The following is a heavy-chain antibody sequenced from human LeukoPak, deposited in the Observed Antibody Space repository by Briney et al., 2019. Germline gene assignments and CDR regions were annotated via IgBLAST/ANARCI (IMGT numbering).Heavy chain of an antibody. Sequence: SETLSLTCTVSGGSISSNDCYWIWIRPPPGQGLEWLGSIYCSGSSYYTPSLRSRVTISVDTYKHQLFLTLRSVTAADTDMYYCAKTTYYFFYMYGWGRGTTVTFA. CDR1: GGSISSNDCY. J-gene: IGHJ6*03. CDR3: AKTTYYFFYMYG. D-gene: IGHD1-7*01. CDR2: IYCSGSS. V-gene: IGHV4-39*01.